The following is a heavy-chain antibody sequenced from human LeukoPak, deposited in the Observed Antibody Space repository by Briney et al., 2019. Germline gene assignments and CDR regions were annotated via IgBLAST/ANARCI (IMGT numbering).Heavy chain of an antibody. CDR1: GFTFSSYE. D-gene: IGHD2-2*01. Sequence: GGSLRLSCAASGFTFSSYEMNWVRQAPGKGLEWVSYISSSGSTIYYADSVKGRFTISRDNAKNSLYLQMNSLRAEDTAVYYCAGVPSQLAMDYYYMDVWGKGTTVTISS. J-gene: IGHJ6*03. CDR2: ISSSGSTI. V-gene: IGHV3-48*03. CDR3: AGVPSQLAMDYYYMDV.